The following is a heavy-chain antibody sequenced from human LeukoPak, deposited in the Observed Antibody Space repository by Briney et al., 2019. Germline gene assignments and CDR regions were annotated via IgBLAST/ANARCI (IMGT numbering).Heavy chain of an antibody. V-gene: IGHV3-74*01. Sequence: PGGSLRLSCAASGFTFSTYWMHWVRQAPGKGLVWVSRINSDGSSISYADSVKGRFTISRDNSKNTLSLQMNSLRAEDTAVYYCAREEVVPAAMKGYYYYYGMDVWGQGTTVTVSS. CDR1: GFTFSTYW. J-gene: IGHJ6*02. D-gene: IGHD2-2*01. CDR3: AREEVVPAAMKGYYYYYGMDV. CDR2: INSDGSSI.